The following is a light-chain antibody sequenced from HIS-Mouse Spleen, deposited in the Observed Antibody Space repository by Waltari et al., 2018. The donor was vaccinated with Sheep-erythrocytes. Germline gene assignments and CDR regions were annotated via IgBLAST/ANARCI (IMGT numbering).Light chain of an antibody. CDR3: QAWDSSVV. J-gene: IGLJ2*01. V-gene: IGLV3-1*01. Sequence: SYELTQPPSVSVSPGQTASITCSGDKLGHKYASWYQQKPGQSPVLVIYQDSKRPSGIPERFSGSNSGNTATLTISGTQAMDEADYYCQAWDSSVVFGGGTKLTVL. CDR1: KLGHKY. CDR2: QDS.